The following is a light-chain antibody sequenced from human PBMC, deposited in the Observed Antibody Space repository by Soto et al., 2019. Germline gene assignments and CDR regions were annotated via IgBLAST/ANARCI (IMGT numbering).Light chain of an antibody. J-gene: IGLJ2*01. V-gene: IGLV1-40*01. CDR2: GNT. CDR1: GSNIGAGFD. CDR3: QSYDTGLSGPVV. Sequence: QSVLTQPPSLTGAPGQNIFISCTGGGSNIGAGFDVHWYQQLPGTAPKLLIYGNTNRPSGVPDRFSGSKSGTSASLVITGLQAEDEADYYCQSYDTGLSGPVVFGGGTKLTVL.